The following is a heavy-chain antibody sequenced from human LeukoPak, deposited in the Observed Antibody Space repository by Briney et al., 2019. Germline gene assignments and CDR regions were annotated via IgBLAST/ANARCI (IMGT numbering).Heavy chain of an antibody. CDR1: GFTFSSYG. CDR2: IWYDGSNK. Sequence: QPRRSLRLSCAASGFTFSSYGMHWVRQAPGKRLEWVAVIWYDGSNKYYADSVKGRFTISRDNSKSTLYLQMNRLRAEDTAVYYCARDANRARYFDYWGQGTLVTVSS. J-gene: IGHJ4*02. V-gene: IGHV3-33*01. D-gene: IGHD1-14*01. CDR3: ARDANRARYFDY.